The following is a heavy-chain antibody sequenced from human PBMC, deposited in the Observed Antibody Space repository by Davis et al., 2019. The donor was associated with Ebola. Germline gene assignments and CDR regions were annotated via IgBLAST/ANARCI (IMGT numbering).Heavy chain of an antibody. V-gene: IGHV4-59*12. J-gene: IGHJ4*02. CDR2: IYYSGST. Sequence: SETLSLTCTVSGGSISSYYWSWIRQPPGKGLEWIGYIYYSGSTNYNPSLKSRVTISVDTSKNQFSLKLSSVTAADTAVYYCARGRGLGYCSGGSCYGGIRFDYWGQGTLVTVSS. CDR1: GGSISSYY. D-gene: IGHD2-15*01. CDR3: ARGRGLGYCSGGSCYGGIRFDY.